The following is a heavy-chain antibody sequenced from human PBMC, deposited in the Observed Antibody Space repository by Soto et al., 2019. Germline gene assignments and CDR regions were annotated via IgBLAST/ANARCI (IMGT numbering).Heavy chain of an antibody. Sequence: SETLSLTCTVSGGSISSYYWSWIRQPPGKGLEWIGYIYYSGSTNYNPSLKSRVTISVDTSKNQFSLKLSSVTAADTAVYYCARVYGDYVRNYYYYYIDVWGKGTTVTVSS. CDR1: GGSISSYY. CDR3: ARVYGDYVRNYYYYYIDV. CDR2: IYYSGST. V-gene: IGHV4-59*01. D-gene: IGHD4-17*01. J-gene: IGHJ6*03.